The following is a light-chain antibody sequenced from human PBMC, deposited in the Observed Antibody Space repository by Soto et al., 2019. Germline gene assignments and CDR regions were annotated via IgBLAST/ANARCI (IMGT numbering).Light chain of an antibody. Sequence: DIQMTQSPSTLSASVGDRVTITCRASQSISSWLAWYQQKPGKAPKLLIYDASSLGSGVPSRFSGSGSGTEFTLTISSLQPDDFATYYCQQYDTYSTFGQGTKVDNK. CDR3: QQYDTYST. J-gene: IGKJ1*01. CDR1: QSISSW. V-gene: IGKV1-5*01. CDR2: DAS.